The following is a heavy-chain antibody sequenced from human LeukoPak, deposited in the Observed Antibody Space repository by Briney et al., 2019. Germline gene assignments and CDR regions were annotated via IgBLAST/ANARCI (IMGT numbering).Heavy chain of an antibody. CDR3: ARHGYQWPSYWYFDL. Sequence: PSETLSLTCSVSGVSTSGRSYYWDWIRQPPGKGLEWIGSIVYSGNTYYNPSLKSRVTISVDTSKNQFSLRMSSVTAADTAVYYCARHGYQWPSYWYFDLWGRGTLVTVSS. V-gene: IGHV4-39*01. CDR2: IVYSGNT. J-gene: IGHJ2*01. CDR1: GVSTSGRSYY. D-gene: IGHD5-18*01.